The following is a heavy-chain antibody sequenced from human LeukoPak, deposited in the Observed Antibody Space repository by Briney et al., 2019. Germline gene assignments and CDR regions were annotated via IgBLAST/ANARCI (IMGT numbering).Heavy chain of an antibody. D-gene: IGHD6-13*01. CDR1: GASISSSSYY. Sequence: PSETLSLTCTVSGASISSSSYYWGWMRQPPGMGLEWIGSLYYGGTTYYNPSLKSRVTISVDTSNNHFSLKLSSVTAADTAVYYCARRINFAGFDPWGQGTLVTVSS. V-gene: IGHV4-39*02. CDR2: LYYGGTT. CDR3: ARRINFAGFDP. J-gene: IGHJ5*02.